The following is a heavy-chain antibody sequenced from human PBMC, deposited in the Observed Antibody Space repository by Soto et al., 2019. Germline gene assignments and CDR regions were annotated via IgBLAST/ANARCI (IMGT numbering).Heavy chain of an antibody. CDR3: TRYIVGPYYFDY. CDR2: ISYDGSNK. V-gene: IGHV3-30*03. D-gene: IGHD1-1*01. J-gene: IGHJ4*02. Sequence: GGSLRLSCAASGFTFSSYGMHWVRQAPGKGLEWVAVISYDGSNKYYADSVKGRFTISRDNSRNTVDLQLNSLRAEDTAVYYCTRYIVGPYYFDYWGQGTPVTVSS. CDR1: GFTFSSYG.